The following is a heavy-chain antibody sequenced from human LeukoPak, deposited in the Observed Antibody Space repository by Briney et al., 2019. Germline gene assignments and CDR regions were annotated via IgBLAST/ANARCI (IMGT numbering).Heavy chain of an antibody. D-gene: IGHD5-12*01. CDR2: IYSGGST. CDR1: GFTFSSYS. V-gene: IGHV3-53*01. J-gene: IGHJ4*02. Sequence: GGSLRLSCAASGFTFSSYSMNWVRQAPGKGLEWVSVIYSGGSTYYADSVKGRFTISRDNSKNTLYLQMNSLRAEDTAVYYCAGGLRVRYYDYWGQGTLVTVS. CDR3: AGGLRVRYYDY.